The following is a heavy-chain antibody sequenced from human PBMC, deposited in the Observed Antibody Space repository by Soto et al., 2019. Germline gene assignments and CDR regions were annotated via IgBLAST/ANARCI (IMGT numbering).Heavy chain of an antibody. V-gene: IGHV3-7*01. CDR1: GFTFGNYW. Sequence: PGGSLRLSCAVSGFTFGNYWMNWVRLIPGKGLEWVAYIKPDGSATYYVDSVKGRFTISRDNAKNSPYLQMNSLRVEDTSVYYCARAGYCGPGCYYYFDYWGQGTLVTVSS. D-gene: IGHD2-21*02. J-gene: IGHJ4*02. CDR2: IKPDGSAT. CDR3: ARAGYCGPGCYYYFDY.